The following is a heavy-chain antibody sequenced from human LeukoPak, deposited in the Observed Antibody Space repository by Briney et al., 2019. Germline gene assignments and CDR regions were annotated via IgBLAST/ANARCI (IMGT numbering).Heavy chain of an antibody. CDR1: GFTFSSYA. CDR2: ISGSGGST. Sequence: GGSLRLSCAASGFTFSSYAMSWVRQAPGKGLEWVSAISGSGGSTYYADSVKGRFTISRDNSKNTPYLQMNSLRAEDTAVYYCAKSVAVAGIFDYWGQGTLVTVSS. CDR3: AKSVAVAGIFDY. J-gene: IGHJ4*02. D-gene: IGHD6-19*01. V-gene: IGHV3-23*01.